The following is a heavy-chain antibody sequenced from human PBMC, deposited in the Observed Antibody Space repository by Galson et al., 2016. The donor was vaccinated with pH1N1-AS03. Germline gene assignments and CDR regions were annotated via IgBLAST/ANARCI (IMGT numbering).Heavy chain of an antibody. CDR2: VSSSSRTI. CDR3: ARGDSSGYEYMRRLAR. CDR1: GFTFSAFS. V-gene: IGHV3-48*01. Sequence: SLRLSCAASGFTFSAFSMIWVRQAPGKGLEWVSYVSSSSRTIYYADSVKGRFGISRDNAKNTLYLQMNTLRTEDTAVYYCARGDSSGYEYMRRLARWGQGAQVTVSS. J-gene: IGHJ4*02. D-gene: IGHD3-22*01.